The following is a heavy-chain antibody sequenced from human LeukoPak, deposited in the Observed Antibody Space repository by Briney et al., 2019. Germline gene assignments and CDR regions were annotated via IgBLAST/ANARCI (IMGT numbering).Heavy chain of an antibody. Sequence: PSETLSLTCTVSGGSISSYYWSWIRQPPGKGLEWIGYIYYSGSTNYNPSLKSRVTISVDTSKNQFSLKLSSVTAADTAVYYCARSFVHRYYYDSSGYPADYYYYYMDVWGKGTTVTVSS. CDR2: IYYSGST. D-gene: IGHD3-22*01. CDR1: GGSISSYY. J-gene: IGHJ6*03. CDR3: ARSFVHRYYYDSSGYPADYYYYYMDV. V-gene: IGHV4-59*01.